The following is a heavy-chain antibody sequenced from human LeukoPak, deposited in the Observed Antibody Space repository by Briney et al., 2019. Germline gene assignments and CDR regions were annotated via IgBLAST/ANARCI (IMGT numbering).Heavy chain of an antibody. J-gene: IGHJ4*02. CDR3: ARKDYGDYWFDY. CDR2: IYYSGST. Sequence: PSETLSLTCTVSGGSISSYYWSWIRQPPGKGLEWIGYIYYSGSTNYNPSLKSRVTISVDTSKNQFSLKLSSVTAADTAVYYCARKDYGDYWFDYWGQGTLVTVSS. CDR1: GGSISSYY. V-gene: IGHV4-59*01. D-gene: IGHD4-17*01.